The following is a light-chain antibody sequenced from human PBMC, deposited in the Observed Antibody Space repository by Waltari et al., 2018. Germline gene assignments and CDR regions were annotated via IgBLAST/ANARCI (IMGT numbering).Light chain of an antibody. J-gene: IGKJ2*01. Sequence: IVLTQSPGTLSLSPGDRASLSCKASQSLGKNYLAWYQHKPGQAPRLLLYGASSRAAGIPDRFSGSGSGTDFTLTISRLEPEDFAVYYCQQYASSVLYTFGQGTKLEIK. CDR2: GAS. CDR1: QSLGKNY. CDR3: QQYASSVLYT. V-gene: IGKV3-20*01.